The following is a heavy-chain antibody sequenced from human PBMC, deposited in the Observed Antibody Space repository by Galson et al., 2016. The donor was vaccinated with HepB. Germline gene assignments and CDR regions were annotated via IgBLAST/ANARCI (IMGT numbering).Heavy chain of an antibody. CDR3: ARVWGGGLDY. V-gene: IGHV3-21*01. D-gene: IGHD3-16*01. CDR2: ISSSSSYI. Sequence: SCAASGFTLSSYSMNWVRQAPGKGLEWVSSISSSSSYIYYADSVKGRFTISRDNAKNSLYLQMNSLRAEDTAVYYCARVWGGGLDYWGQGTLVTVSS. CDR1: GFTLSSYS. J-gene: IGHJ4*02.